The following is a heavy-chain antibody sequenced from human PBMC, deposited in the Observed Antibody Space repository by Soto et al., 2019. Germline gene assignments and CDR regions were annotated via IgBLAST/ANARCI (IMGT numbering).Heavy chain of an antibody. V-gene: IGHV3-73*01. CDR3: TLDTATTYYGMDV. CDR2: IRSKTNSYAT. J-gene: IGHJ6*02. D-gene: IGHD5-18*01. CDR1: GFTFSSSA. Sequence: GGSLRLSCAASGFTFSSSAMHWVRQASGKGLEWVGRIRSKTNSYATAYAASVKGRFTISRDDSKNTAYLQMNSLKTEDTAVYYCTLDTATTYYGMDVWGQGTTVTVSS.